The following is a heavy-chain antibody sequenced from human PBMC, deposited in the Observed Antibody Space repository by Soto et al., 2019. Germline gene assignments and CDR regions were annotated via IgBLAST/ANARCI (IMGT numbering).Heavy chain of an antibody. J-gene: IGHJ4*02. CDR2: ISQSGHT. D-gene: IGHD6-6*01. CDR1: SGSFSGYY. V-gene: IGHV4-34*01. CDR3: ARAPKVSGSSQTRPDF. Sequence: QVQLHQWGAGLLKPSETLSLACSIYSGSFSGYYWSWIRQPPGKGLEWIGEISQSGHTNYSPFLKSRVSISIDTSKKQFSLNLASVSAADTAVYYCARAPKVSGSSQTRPDFWGQGTLVTVSS.